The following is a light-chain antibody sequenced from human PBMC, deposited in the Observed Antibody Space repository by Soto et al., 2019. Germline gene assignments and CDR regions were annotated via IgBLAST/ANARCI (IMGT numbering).Light chain of an antibody. CDR3: QQYGSSPPLT. V-gene: IGKV3-20*01. Sequence: EIVLTQSPGTLSSSPGERATLSCRASQSVSSSYLAWYQQKPGQAPRLLIYGASSRATGIPDRFSGSGSGTDFTLTISRLESEDFAVYYCQQYGSSPPLTFGGGTKVEIK. J-gene: IGKJ4*01. CDR1: QSVSSSY. CDR2: GAS.